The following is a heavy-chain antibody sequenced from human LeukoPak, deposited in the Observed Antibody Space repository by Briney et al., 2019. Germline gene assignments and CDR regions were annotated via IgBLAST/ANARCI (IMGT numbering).Heavy chain of an antibody. J-gene: IGHJ6*02. V-gene: IGHV4-59*08. CDR2: IDDTGST. CDR1: GGSISNYY. CDR3: ARAGRGYYYGMDV. Sequence: SETLSLTCTVSGGSISNYYWSWIRQPPGKGLEWIGNIDDTGSTNYNPSLKSRVTISVDTSKNQFSLKLSSVTAADTAVYYCARAGRGYYYGMDVWGQGTTVTVSS.